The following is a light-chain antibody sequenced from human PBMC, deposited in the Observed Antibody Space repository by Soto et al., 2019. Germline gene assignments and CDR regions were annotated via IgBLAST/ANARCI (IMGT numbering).Light chain of an antibody. CDR1: SNDVGRFDY. CDR2: DVN. J-gene: IGLJ1*01. CDR3: CSYAGSSTPYV. V-gene: IGLV2-11*01. Sequence: QSVLNQTRSVSGSPGQSVTISCTGTSNDVGRFDYVSWYQQHPGKAPKVIIYDVNERPSGVPNRFSGSKSGNTASLTISGLQADDEADYYCCSYAGSSTPYVFGTGTRSPS.